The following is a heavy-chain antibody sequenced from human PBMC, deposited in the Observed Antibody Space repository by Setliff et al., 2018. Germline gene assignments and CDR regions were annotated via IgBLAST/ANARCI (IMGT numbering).Heavy chain of an antibody. J-gene: IGHJ4*02. CDR3: ARGRAGHSGH. CDR1: GGSISSGGYY. D-gene: IGHD6-19*01. Sequence: PSETLSLTCTVSGGSISSGGYYWSWIRQHPGKGLEWIGYTSYYNPSLKSRVTISVDTSKNQFSLKLSSVTAADTAVYYCARGRAGHSGHWGQGTLVTVSS. CDR2: TS. V-gene: IGHV4-31*03.